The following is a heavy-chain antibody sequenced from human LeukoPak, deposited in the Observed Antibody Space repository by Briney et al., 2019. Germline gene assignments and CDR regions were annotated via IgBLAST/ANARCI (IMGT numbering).Heavy chain of an antibody. Sequence: PSETLSLTXTVSGGSISSYYWSWIRQPAGKGLEWIGRIYTSGSTNYNPSLKSRVTMSVDTSKNQFSLKLSSVTAADTAVYYCARDYGDYAYYYYYYMDVWGKGTMVTVSS. CDR3: ARDYGDYAYYYYYYMDV. V-gene: IGHV4-4*07. CDR1: GGSISSYY. D-gene: IGHD4-17*01. J-gene: IGHJ6*03. CDR2: IYTSGST.